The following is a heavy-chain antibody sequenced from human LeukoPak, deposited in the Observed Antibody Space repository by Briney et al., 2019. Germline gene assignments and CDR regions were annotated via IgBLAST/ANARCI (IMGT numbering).Heavy chain of an antibody. Sequence: PSETLSLTCTVSRGSISSYYWSWVRQPPGKGLEWGGHIYYSGSTNYNPSLKSRVTISVDTSKNQFSLKLSSVTAADTAVYYCASTLYSGSAYLPHLDYWGQGALVTVSS. D-gene: IGHD1-26*01. J-gene: IGHJ4*02. CDR3: ASTLYSGSAYLPHLDY. CDR1: RGSISSYY. CDR2: IYYSGST. V-gene: IGHV4-59*01.